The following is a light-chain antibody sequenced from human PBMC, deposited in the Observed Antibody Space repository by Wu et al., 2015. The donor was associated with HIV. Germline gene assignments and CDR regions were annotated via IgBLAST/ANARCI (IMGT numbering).Light chain of an antibody. Sequence: IVMTQSPATLSVSPGERATLSCRASQSVSSDLAWYQQKPGQAPRLLIYGASTRATGIPARFSGSGSGTDFTLTISRLESEDLGVYYCQQYGDSPWTFGLGTKVEIK. V-gene: IGKV3-15*01. CDR2: GAS. CDR3: QQYGDSPWT. CDR1: QSVSSD. J-gene: IGKJ1*01.